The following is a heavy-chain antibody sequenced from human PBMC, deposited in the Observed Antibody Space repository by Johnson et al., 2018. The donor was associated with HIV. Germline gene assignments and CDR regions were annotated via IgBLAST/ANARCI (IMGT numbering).Heavy chain of an antibody. CDR1: GFTFSSYA. CDR2: ISYDGSNK. D-gene: IGHD1-14*01. Sequence: QEQLVESGGGVVQPGRSLRLSCAASGFTFSSYAMHWVRQAPGKGLEWVAIISYDGSNKYYADSVKGRFTISRDNAKNSLYMQMNSLRAEDTAVYYCARDNPSRMAAAFDIWGQGTMVTVSS. CDR3: ARDNPSRMAAAFDI. J-gene: IGHJ3*02. V-gene: IGHV3-30*04.